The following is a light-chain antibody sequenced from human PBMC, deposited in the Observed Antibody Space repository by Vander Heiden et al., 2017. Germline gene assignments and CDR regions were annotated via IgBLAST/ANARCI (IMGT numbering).Light chain of an antibody. CDR1: QSVGGY. Sequence: IVLSPSPATLYLSPGERAALSCRASQSVGGYLAWYQQKPGQSPRLLIYDASNRATGIPARFSGSGSGTDFTLTISRLEPEDFAVYYCQQRSSWPLTFGGGTKVEIK. CDR3: QQRSSWPLT. V-gene: IGKV3-11*01. CDR2: DAS. J-gene: IGKJ4*01.